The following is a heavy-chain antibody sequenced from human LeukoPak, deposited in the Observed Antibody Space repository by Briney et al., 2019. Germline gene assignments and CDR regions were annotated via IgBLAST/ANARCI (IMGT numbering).Heavy chain of an antibody. CDR3: ARGAYYDSSGYYYRDYYYYMDV. D-gene: IGHD3-22*01. Sequence: SETLSLTCAVYGGSFSGYYWSWIRQPQGKGLEWVGEINHSGSTNYNPYLKSRVTISVDTSKNQFSLKLSSVTAADTAVYYCARGAYYDSSGYYYRDYYYYMDVWGKGTTVTVSS. CDR2: INHSGST. V-gene: IGHV4-34*01. J-gene: IGHJ6*03. CDR1: GGSFSGYY.